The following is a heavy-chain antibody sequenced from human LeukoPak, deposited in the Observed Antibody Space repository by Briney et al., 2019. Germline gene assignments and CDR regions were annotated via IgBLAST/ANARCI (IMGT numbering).Heavy chain of an antibody. Sequence: PGGSLRLSCAASGFTFSSYWMSWVRQAPGKGLEWAANIKQDGSEKYYVDSVKGRFTISRDNAKNSLYLQMNSLRAEDTAVYYCAREGSGWYWSYYYYGMDVWGKGTTVTVSS. V-gene: IGHV3-7*03. CDR2: IKQDGSEK. D-gene: IGHD6-19*01. J-gene: IGHJ6*04. CDR1: GFTFSSYW. CDR3: AREGSGWYWSYYYYGMDV.